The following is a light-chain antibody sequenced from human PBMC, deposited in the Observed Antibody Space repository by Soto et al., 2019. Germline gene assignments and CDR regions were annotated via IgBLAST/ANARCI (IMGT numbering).Light chain of an antibody. J-gene: IGLJ3*02. CDR3: TSYTSSSTLL. Sequence: QSALTQPASVSGSPGQSITISCTGTSSDVGGYNYVSWYQQHPGKAPKLIIYEVSYRPSGISYRVSVSKSGNTASLTISGLRAEDEADYYCTSYTSSSTLLFGGGTKVTVL. CDR1: SSDVGGYNY. V-gene: IGLV2-14*01. CDR2: EVS.